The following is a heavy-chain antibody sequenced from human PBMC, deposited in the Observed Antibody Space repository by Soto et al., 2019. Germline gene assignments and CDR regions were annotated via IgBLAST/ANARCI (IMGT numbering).Heavy chain of an antibody. CDR2: IYYSGTT. CDR1: GGFISSITYY. V-gene: IGHV4-39*01. D-gene: IGHD3-10*01. CDR3: ASQEGSYGSGNLYFQY. Sequence: QLQLQESGPGLVKPSETLSLICTVSGGFISSITYYWGWIRQPPGKGLEWIGSIYYSGTTYYNPSLKSRVTTSVDTSKKQFSLKLSSVTAADTAVYYCASQEGSYGSGNLYFQYWGQGTLVTVSS. J-gene: IGHJ4*02.